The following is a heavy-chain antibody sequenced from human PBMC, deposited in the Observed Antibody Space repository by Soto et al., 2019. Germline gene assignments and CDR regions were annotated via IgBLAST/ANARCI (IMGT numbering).Heavy chain of an antibody. CDR2: IYTSGST. V-gene: IGHV4-4*07. D-gene: IGHD3-22*01. J-gene: IGHJ3*02. Sequence: SETLSLTCTVSGGSISSYYWSWIRQPAGKGLEWIGRIYTSGSTNYNPSLKSRVTMSVDTSKNQFSLKLSSVTAADTAVYYCARVQYYDSSGYHDAFDIWGHGTMVTVSS. CDR3: ARVQYYDSSGYHDAFDI. CDR1: GGSISSYY.